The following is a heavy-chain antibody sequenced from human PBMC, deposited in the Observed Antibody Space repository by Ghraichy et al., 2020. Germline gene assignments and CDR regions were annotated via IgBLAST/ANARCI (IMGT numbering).Heavy chain of an antibody. CDR1: GFTFSSYS. Sequence: GSLRLSCAASGFTFSSYSMNWVRQAPGKGLEWVSSISSSSSYIYYADSVKGRFTISRDNAKNSLYLQMNSLRAEDTAVYYCARDVDTAMVYYGMDVWGQGTTVTVSS. J-gene: IGHJ6*02. D-gene: IGHD5-18*01. CDR2: ISSSSSYI. CDR3: ARDVDTAMVYYGMDV. V-gene: IGHV3-21*01.